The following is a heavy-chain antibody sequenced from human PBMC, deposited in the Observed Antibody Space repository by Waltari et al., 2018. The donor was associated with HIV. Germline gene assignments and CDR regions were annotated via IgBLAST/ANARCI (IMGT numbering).Heavy chain of an antibody. Sequence: QVQLVESGGGVVQPGRSLRLSCAASGFTFKNVAMNWVRQAPGKGREWVGNSYYDGSKKFYGDSVRGRFTISRDNSKQILYLQMNSLRVEDTALYYCARDYNYAPDYWGQGTLVVVSS. CDR3: ARDYNYAPDY. CDR1: GFTFKNVA. V-gene: IGHV3-33*01. CDR2: SYYDGSKK. J-gene: IGHJ4*02. D-gene: IGHD5-18*01.